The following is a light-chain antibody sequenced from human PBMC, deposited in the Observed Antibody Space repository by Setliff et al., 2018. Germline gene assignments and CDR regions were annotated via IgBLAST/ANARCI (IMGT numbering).Light chain of an antibody. CDR3: AAWDDSLNSYV. V-gene: IGLV1-44*01. Sequence: QSALTQPPSASETPGQRVTISCSGSSSNIGSKTVXXXXXXXXXAPKLLIXXXDQRPSGVTDRFSGSKSGTSASLAISGLQSEDEADYYCAAWDDSLNSYVFGTGTKVTVL. CDR1: SSNIGSKT. CDR2: XXD. J-gene: IGLJ1*01.